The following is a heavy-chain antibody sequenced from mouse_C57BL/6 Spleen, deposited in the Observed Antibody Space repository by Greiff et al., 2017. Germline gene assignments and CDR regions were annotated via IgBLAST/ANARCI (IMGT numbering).Heavy chain of an antibody. CDR3: ARDRGNYFDY. V-gene: IGHV3-1*01. Sequence: DVQLQESGPGMVKPSQSLSLTCTVTGYSITSGYDWHWIRHFPGNKLEWMGYISYSGSTNYNPSLKSRISITHDTSKNHFFLKLNSVTTEDTATYYCARDRGNYFDYGGQGTTLTVSS. J-gene: IGHJ2*01. CDR2: ISYSGST. CDR1: GYSITSGYD. D-gene: IGHD3-1*01.